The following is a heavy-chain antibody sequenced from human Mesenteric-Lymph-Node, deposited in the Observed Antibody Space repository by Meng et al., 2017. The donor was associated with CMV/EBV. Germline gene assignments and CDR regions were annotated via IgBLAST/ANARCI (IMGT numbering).Heavy chain of an antibody. CDR1: GGSISSGDYY. CDR3: ARVAIDYSNPESFDY. Sequence: SETLSLTCTVSGGSISSGDYYWSWIRQPPGKGLEWIGYIYYSGSTYYNPSLKSRVTISVDTSKNQFSLKLSSVTAADTAVYYCARVAIDYSNPESFDYWGQGTLVTVSS. D-gene: IGHD4-11*01. CDR2: IYYSGST. J-gene: IGHJ4*02. V-gene: IGHV4-30-4*08.